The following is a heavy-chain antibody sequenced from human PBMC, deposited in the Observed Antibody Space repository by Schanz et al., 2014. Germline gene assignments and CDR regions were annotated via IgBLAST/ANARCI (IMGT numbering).Heavy chain of an antibody. CDR2: ISGSADSGDNT. CDR3: AKVGRSSSLVVWYYFDH. V-gene: IGHV3-23*04. CDR1: GFTFSTYG. D-gene: IGHD3-16*01. J-gene: IGHJ4*02. Sequence: EVQLVESGGCLVQPGGSLRLSCAASGFTFSTYGMTWVRQAPGKGLESVSVISGSADSGDNTYYADSVKGRFTISRDNSKNTLYLQMNSLRAEDTAVYYCAKVGRSSSLVVWYYFDHWGQGTLVTVSS.